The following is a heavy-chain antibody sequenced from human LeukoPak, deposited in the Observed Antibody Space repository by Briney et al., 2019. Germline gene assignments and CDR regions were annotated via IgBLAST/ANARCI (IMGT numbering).Heavy chain of an antibody. Sequence: KPGGSLRLSCAASGFTFSSHSMNWVRQAPGKGLEWVSSISSSSSYIYYADSVKSRFTISRDTAKISLYLQMNSLRAEDTAVYYCARALAVAGTKTGTSIDYWGQGTLVTVSS. V-gene: IGHV3-21*01. D-gene: IGHD6-19*01. CDR1: GFTFSSHS. J-gene: IGHJ4*02. CDR2: ISSSSSYI. CDR3: ARALAVAGTKTGTSIDY.